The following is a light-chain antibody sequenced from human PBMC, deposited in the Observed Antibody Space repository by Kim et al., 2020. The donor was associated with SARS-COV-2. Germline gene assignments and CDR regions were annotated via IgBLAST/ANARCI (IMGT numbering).Light chain of an antibody. Sequence: LVPGDRATLSVRASESVSTSYLAWYQQKPGQAPRLLIYAASSRATGIPDRFRGSGSGTEFTLTITRLEPEDSAAYYCQQYGFSPTFGQGTKVDIK. J-gene: IGKJ1*01. CDR2: AAS. V-gene: IGKV3-20*01. CDR3: QQYGFSPT. CDR1: ESVSTSY.